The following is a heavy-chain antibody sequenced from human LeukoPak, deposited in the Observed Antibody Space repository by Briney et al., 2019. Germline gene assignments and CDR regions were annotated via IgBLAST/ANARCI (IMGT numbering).Heavy chain of an antibody. Sequence: GGSLRLSCAASGFTFSSYSMNWVRQAPGAGLEWVSSISSSSSYIYYADSVKGRFTISRDNAKNSLYLQMNSLRAEDTAVYYCARFPETYPRPIVATPSDYWGQGTLVTVSS. V-gene: IGHV3-21*01. J-gene: IGHJ4*02. CDR3: ARFPETYPRPIVATPSDY. D-gene: IGHD5-12*01. CDR1: GFTFSSYS. CDR2: ISSSSSYI.